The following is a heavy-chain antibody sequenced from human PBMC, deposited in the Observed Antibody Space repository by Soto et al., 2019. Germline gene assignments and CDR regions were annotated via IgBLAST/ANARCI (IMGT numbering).Heavy chain of an antibody. CDR3: ATDLAMGPAFDI. Sequence: ASVKVSCKVSGYTLTELSMHWVRQAPGKGLEWMGGFDPEDGETIYAQKFQGRVTMTEDTSTDTAYMGLSSLRSEDTAVYYCATDLAMGPAFDIWGQGTMVTV. V-gene: IGHV1-24*01. J-gene: IGHJ3*02. D-gene: IGHD2-2*01. CDR1: GYTLTELS. CDR2: FDPEDGET.